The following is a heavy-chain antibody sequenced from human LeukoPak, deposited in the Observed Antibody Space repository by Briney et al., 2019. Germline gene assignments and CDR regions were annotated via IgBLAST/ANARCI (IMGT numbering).Heavy chain of an antibody. J-gene: IGHJ4*02. CDR1: GYTFTSYA. Sequence: ASVKVSCKASGYTFTSYAIHWVRQAPGQRLECMGWIDTGNGNTKYSQKFQGRVTITRDTSASTAYMDLSSLRSEDTAVYYCARNTETAIPLPYYFDYWGQGTLVTVSS. CDR3: ARNTETAIPLPYYFDY. V-gene: IGHV1-3*04. D-gene: IGHD2-21*02. CDR2: IDTGNGNT.